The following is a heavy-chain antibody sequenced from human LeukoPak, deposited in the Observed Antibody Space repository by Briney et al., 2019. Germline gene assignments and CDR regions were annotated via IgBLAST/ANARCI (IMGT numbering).Heavy chain of an antibody. V-gene: IGHV3-48*03. CDR1: GFTFSDYE. D-gene: IGHD3-3*01. Sequence: GGSLRLSCAASGFTFSDYEMNWVRQAPGKGLEWLSHISISGTTIHYADSVKGRFTISRDNAKNSLYLQMNSLRAEDTAVYYCARATYYDFWSGYRLGYYYYYMDAWGKGTTVTVSS. J-gene: IGHJ6*03. CDR2: ISISGTTI. CDR3: ARATYYDFWSGYRLGYYYYYMDA.